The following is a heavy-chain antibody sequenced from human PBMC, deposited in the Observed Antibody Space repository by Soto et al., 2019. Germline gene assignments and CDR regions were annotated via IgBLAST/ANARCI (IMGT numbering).Heavy chain of an antibody. CDR3: GRGLITMVRGVWDY. CDR2: INSDGSST. Sequence: GGSLRLSCAASGFTFSSYWMHWVRQAPGKGLVWVSRINSDGSSTSYADSVKGRFTISRDNAKNTLYLQMNSLRAEDTAVYYCGRGLITMVRGVWDYWGQGTLVTVSS. V-gene: IGHV3-74*01. J-gene: IGHJ4*02. CDR1: GFTFSSYW. D-gene: IGHD3-10*01.